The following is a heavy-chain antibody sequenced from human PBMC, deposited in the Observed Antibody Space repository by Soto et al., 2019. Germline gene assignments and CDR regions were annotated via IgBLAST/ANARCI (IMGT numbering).Heavy chain of an antibody. V-gene: IGHV3-23*01. CDR2: ITGSGTTT. J-gene: IGHJ4*02. CDR3: AKDRSRGYGSGYPLGYFDP. CDR1: GFTFSTCA. D-gene: IGHD3-22*01. Sequence: PGGSLRLSCPATGFTFSTCAMNWVRQAPGKGLEWVSTITGSGTTTYYADSVKGRFTISRDNFKNTLYLQMNSLRVEDTAVYYCAKDRSRGYGSGYPLGYFDPWGQGTLVTVSS.